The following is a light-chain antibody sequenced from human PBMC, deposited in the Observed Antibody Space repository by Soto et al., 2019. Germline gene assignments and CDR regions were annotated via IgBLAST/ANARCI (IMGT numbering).Light chain of an antibody. CDR1: QTVRNND. CDR2: DAS. Sequence: ESVLTQSLGTLSLSPGERATLSCRASQTVRNNDVAWKQQTPGAAPRLLTYDASSRAPGIPDRSSGGGSGTDFTLTISSLQSEDSAVYYCQQYNNWPWTFGQGTMV. J-gene: IGKJ1*01. V-gene: IGKV3D-20*02. CDR3: QQYNNWPWT.